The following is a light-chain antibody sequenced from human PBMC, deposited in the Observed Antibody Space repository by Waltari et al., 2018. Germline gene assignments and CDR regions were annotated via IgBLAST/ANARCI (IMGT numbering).Light chain of an antibody. J-gene: IGKJ4*01. Sequence: VLTQSPATLSLSPGERATLPCRASQSVSVNLAWYQQRPGQAPRLLIYSASTRATGIPARFSGSGSGTEFTLTISSLESEDFAVYYCQQSHNWPPLTFGGGTKVEIK. CDR2: SAS. CDR1: QSVSVN. CDR3: QQSHNWPPLT. V-gene: IGKV3-15*01.